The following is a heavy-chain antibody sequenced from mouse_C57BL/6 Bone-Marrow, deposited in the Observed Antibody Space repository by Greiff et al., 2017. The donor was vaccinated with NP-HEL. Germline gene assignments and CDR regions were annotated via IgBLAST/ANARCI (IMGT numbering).Heavy chain of an antibody. CDR3: ARGGAHYYAMDY. CDR1: GYTFTSYW. V-gene: IGHV1-69*01. Sequence: QVQLKQPGAELVMPGASVKLSCKASGYTFTSYWMHWVKQRPGQGLEWIGEIDPSDSYTNYNQNFKGKSKLTVDKSASTAYMQLSSLTSEDSAVYYCARGGAHYYAMDYWGQGTSVTVSS. CDR2: IDPSDSYT. J-gene: IGHJ4*01.